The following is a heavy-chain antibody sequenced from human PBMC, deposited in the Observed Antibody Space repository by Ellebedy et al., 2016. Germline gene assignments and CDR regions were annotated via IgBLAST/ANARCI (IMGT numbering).Heavy chain of an antibody. D-gene: IGHD2-15*01. CDR2: IDSSSGNI. J-gene: IGHJ5*01. CDR3: AKVGVAASLDNWFDC. CDR1: GFTFGDYA. Sequence: GESLKISCTASGFTFGDYAMSWVRQAPGKGLEWVSHIDSSSGNIVYTDSVKGRFTISRDNARSSLYLQMNSLRDDDTAVYYCAKVGVAASLDNWFDCWGQGTLVTVSS. V-gene: IGHV3-48*02.